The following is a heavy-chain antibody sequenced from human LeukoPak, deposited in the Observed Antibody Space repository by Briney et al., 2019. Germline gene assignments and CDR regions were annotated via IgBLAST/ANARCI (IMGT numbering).Heavy chain of an antibody. CDR2: IYYRGTT. D-gene: IGHD3-22*01. Sequence: SETLSLTCTVSGDSISSSSYYWGWIRQPPGKGLEWIGSIYYRGTTYYNPSLKSRVIISVDMSKNQFSLKLSSVTATDTAVYYCARGRYYDSSGPIDYWGQGTLVTVSS. J-gene: IGHJ4*02. CDR3: ARGRYYDSSGPIDY. V-gene: IGHV4-39*07. CDR1: GDSISSSSYY.